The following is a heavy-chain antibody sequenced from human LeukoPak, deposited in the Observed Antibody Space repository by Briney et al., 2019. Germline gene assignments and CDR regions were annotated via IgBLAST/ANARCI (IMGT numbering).Heavy chain of an antibody. V-gene: IGHV4-59*01. J-gene: IGHJ5*02. CDR1: GGSISSYY. CDR2: IYYSGST. Sequence: SETLSLTCTVSGGSISSYYWSWVRQPPGKGLEWIGYIYYSGSTNYNPSLKSRVTISVDTSKNQFSLKLSSVTAADTAVYYCAREISTVTTSWFDPWGQGTLVTVSS. CDR3: AREISTVTTSWFDP. D-gene: IGHD4-11*01.